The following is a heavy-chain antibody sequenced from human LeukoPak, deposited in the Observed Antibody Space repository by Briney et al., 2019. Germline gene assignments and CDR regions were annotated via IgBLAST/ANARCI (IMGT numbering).Heavy chain of an antibody. D-gene: IGHD5-18*01. V-gene: IGHV4-34*01. CDR3: AKVPWIQLWSENYFDY. J-gene: IGHJ4*02. Sequence: SETLSLTCAVYGGSFSGYYWSWIRQPPGKRLEWIGEINHSGSTNYNPSLKSRVTISVDTSKNQFSLKLSSVTAADTAVYYCAKVPWIQLWSENYFDYCGQGTLVTVSS. CDR1: GGSFSGYY. CDR2: INHSGST.